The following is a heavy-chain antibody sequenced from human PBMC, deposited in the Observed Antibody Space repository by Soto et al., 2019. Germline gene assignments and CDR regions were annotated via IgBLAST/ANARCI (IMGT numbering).Heavy chain of an antibody. V-gene: IGHV1-69*12. Sequence: QVQLLQSGAAVKKPGSSVRVSCEASGGTFRTYAISWVRQAPGQGLEWMGEIIPIFGTVNYAQKFQGRVTITADESTTTVYMDLRSLRSEDTAVYYWAKGAVAGTPTSYYYYGMDVWGQGTTVTVSS. CDR2: IIPIFGTV. CDR1: GGTFRTYA. J-gene: IGHJ6*02. D-gene: IGHD6-19*01. CDR3: AKGAVAGTPTSYYYYGMDV.